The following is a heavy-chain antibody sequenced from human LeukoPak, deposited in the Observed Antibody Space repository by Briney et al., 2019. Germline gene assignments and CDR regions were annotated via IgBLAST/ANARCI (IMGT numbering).Heavy chain of an antibody. CDR3: ARNMGGDYYGSGSYYQYYYYYYYMDV. CDR1: GYTFTSYG. J-gene: IGHJ6*03. CDR2: ISAYNGNT. D-gene: IGHD3-10*01. Sequence: GASVKVSCKASGYTFTSYGISWVRQAPGQGLEWMGWISAYNGNTNYAQKLQGRVTMTTDTSTSTAYMELSSLRSDDTAVYYCARNMGGDYYGSGSYYQYYYYYYYMDVWGKGTTVTVSS. V-gene: IGHV1-18*01.